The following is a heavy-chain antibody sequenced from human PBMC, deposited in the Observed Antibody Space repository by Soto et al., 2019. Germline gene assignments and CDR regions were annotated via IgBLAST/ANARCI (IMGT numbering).Heavy chain of an antibody. CDR2: ISAYNGNT. CDR1: GYTFTSYG. J-gene: IGHJ6*02. V-gene: IGHV1-18*04. CDR3: ARNNSSSWYYYYYGMDV. Sequence: ASVKVSCKASGYTFTSYGISWVRQAPGQGLEWMGWISAYNGNTNYAQKLQGRVTMTTDTSTSTAYMELRSLRSDDTAVYYCARNNSSSWYYYYYGMDVWGQGTTVTVSS. D-gene: IGHD6-13*01.